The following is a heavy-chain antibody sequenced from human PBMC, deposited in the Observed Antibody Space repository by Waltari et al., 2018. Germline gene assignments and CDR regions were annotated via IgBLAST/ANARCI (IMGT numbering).Heavy chain of an antibody. CDR1: GYSISSGYY. J-gene: IGHJ5*02. CDR2: IHHSGST. V-gene: IGHV4-38-2*01. CDR3: ARSDLERRRGWFDP. D-gene: IGHD1-1*01. Sequence: QVQLQESGPGLVKPSETLSLTCAVSGYSISSGYYWGWTRQPPGKGLEWIGSIHHSGSTYYNPSLKSRVTISVDTSKNQFSLKLSSVTAADTAVYYCARSDLERRRGWFDPWGQGTLVTVSS.